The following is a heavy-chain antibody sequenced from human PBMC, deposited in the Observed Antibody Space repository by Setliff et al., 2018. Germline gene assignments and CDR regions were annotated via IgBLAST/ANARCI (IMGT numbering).Heavy chain of an antibody. Sequence: GGSLRLSCTTSGFTFFSYTMNWVRQAPGKGLEWVSAITDDGGTTHYAGSVKGRFTVSRDNSKDTLNLQMNSLRVEDSAIYYCVCFSWRGCSGDTCYSGDDSFDMWGQGTEVTVSS. CDR1: GFTFFSYT. V-gene: IGHV3-23*01. J-gene: IGHJ3*02. CDR3: VCFSWRGCSGDTCYSGDDSFDM. CDR2: ITDDGGTT. D-gene: IGHD2-15*01.